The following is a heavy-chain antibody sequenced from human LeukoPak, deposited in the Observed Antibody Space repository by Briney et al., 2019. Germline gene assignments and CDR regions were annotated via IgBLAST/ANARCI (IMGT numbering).Heavy chain of an antibody. Sequence: ASVKVSCKASGYTFTGYYIHWVRQAPGQGLEWMGIINPSGGSTSYAQKFQGRVTLTRDMSTSTVYMELSSLRSEDTAVYYCARDLVNYYDSSGYYPRGDRRYFDLWGRGTLVTVSS. CDR3: ARDLVNYYDSSGYYPRGDRRYFDL. V-gene: IGHV1-46*01. CDR1: GYTFTGYY. CDR2: INPSGGST. D-gene: IGHD3-22*01. J-gene: IGHJ2*01.